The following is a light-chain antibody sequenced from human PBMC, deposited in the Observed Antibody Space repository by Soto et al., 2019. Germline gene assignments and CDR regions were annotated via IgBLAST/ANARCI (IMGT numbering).Light chain of an antibody. CDR2: DAS. CDR3: HQRSNWLDT. Sequence: EIVLTQSPATLSLSPGERATLSCRASQSVSSYLAWYQQKPGQAPRLLIYDASNRATGIPARFSGSGSGTDLTLTISSLEAEDFAVYYCHQRSNWLDTFGQGTRLEIK. J-gene: IGKJ5*01. V-gene: IGKV3-11*01. CDR1: QSVSSY.